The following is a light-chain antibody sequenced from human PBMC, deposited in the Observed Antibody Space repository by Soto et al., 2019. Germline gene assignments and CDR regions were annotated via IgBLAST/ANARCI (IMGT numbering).Light chain of an antibody. CDR3: QSYDSSLSGVV. CDR1: SSNIGAGYD. CDR2: GNS. Sequence: QSVLTQPPSVSGAPGQRVTISCTGSSSNIGAGYDVHWYQQLPGTAPKLLFYGNSNRPSGVPDRFSGPKSGTSASLAITGLQAEDEADYYCQSYDSSLSGVVFGGGTKLTVL. V-gene: IGLV1-40*01. J-gene: IGLJ2*01.